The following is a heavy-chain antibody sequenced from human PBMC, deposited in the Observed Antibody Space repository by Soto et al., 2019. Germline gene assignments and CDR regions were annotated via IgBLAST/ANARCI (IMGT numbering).Heavy chain of an antibody. D-gene: IGHD1-26*01. J-gene: IGHJ4*02. CDR3: ARDLSVGAPTR. CDR2: INSDGSDT. V-gene: IGHV3-74*01. Sequence: GGSLRLSCAASRFTFSSYWMHWVRQAPGEGLVWVSRINSDGSDTGYADSVKGRFTISRDNAKNTLYLQMNSLRAEDTAVYYCARDLSVGAPTRWGQGTLVTVSS. CDR1: RFTFSSYW.